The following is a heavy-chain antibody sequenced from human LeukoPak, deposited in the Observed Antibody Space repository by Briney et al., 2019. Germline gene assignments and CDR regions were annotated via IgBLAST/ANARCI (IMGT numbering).Heavy chain of an antibody. V-gene: IGHV4-39*07. CDR2: IYYSGST. D-gene: IGHD3-3*01. CDR3: ARDRFGVEYYFDY. CDR1: GGSISSSSYY. Sequence: SETLSLTCTVSGGSISSSSYYWGWIRQPPGKGLEWIGSIYYSGSTYYNPSLKSRVTISVDTSKNQSSLKLSSVTAADTAAYYCARDRFGVEYYFDYWGQGTLVTVSS. J-gene: IGHJ4*02.